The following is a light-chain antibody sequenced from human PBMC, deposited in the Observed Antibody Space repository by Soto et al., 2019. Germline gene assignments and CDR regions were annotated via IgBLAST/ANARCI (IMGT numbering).Light chain of an antibody. CDR3: SSYTSSSTLV. CDR1: SSDDGGYNY. J-gene: IGLJ1*01. V-gene: IGLV2-14*01. Sequence: QSALTQPASVSGSPGQSITISCTGTSSDDGGYNYVSWYQQHPGKAPKLMIYDVSNRPSGVCNRFSGSKSGNTASLTISCVQAEGEADYYCSSYTSSSTLVFGTGTKLTVL. CDR2: DVS.